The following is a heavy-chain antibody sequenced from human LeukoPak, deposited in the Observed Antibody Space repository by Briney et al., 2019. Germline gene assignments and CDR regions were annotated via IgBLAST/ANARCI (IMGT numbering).Heavy chain of an antibody. Sequence: GGSLRLSCAASGFTFSSSAMSWVRQAPGKGLEWVSAISNNGGYTYYADSVQGRFTISRDNSKSTLCLQMNSLRAEDTAVYYVAKQLGNCVEGGSYSPYGGQETLAPAS. J-gene: IGHJ4*02. CDR1: GFTFSSSA. V-gene: IGHV3-23*01. CDR2: ISNNGGYT. D-gene: IGHD2-21*02. CDR3: AKQLGNCVEGGSYSPY.